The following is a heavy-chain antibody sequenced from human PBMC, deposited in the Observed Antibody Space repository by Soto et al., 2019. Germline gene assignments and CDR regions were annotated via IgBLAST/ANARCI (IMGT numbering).Heavy chain of an antibody. V-gene: IGHV3-74*01. CDR2: ISSDGNTT. CDR3: ARGNRHYNISP. D-gene: IGHD3-10*01. CDR1: GFTLSRHR. J-gene: IGHJ5*02. Sequence: GGSLRLSCAASGFTLSRHRMHWVRQVPGKGLVWVSHISSDGNTTGYAGSVKGRFTISRDNAKNTLYLQMDSLRAEDTAVYYCARGNRHYNISPWGQGTLVTVXS.